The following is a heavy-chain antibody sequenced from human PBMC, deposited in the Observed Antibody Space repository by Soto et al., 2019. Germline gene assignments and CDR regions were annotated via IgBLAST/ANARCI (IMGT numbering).Heavy chain of an antibody. J-gene: IGHJ6*02. V-gene: IGHV3-30*18. CDR3: AKEGGYYYYGMDV. D-gene: IGHD1-26*01. Sequence: HPGGSLRLSCAASGFTFSSYGMHWVRQAPGKGLEWVAVISYDGSNKYYADSVKGRFTISRDNSTNTLYLQMNSLRAEDTAVYYCAKEGGYYYYGMDVWGQGTTVTVSS. CDR2: ISYDGSNK. CDR1: GFTFSSYG.